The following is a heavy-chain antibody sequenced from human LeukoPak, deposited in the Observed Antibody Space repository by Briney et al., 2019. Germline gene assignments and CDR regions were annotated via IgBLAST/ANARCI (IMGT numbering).Heavy chain of an antibody. J-gene: IGHJ4*02. V-gene: IGHV1-2*02. CDR1: GYTFTGYY. D-gene: IGHD6-13*01. CDR3: ARYEQQMETLDY. CDR2: INPNSGGT. Sequence: GASVKVSCKSSGYTFTGYYMHWVRQAPGQGLEWMGWINPNSGGTNYSQKFQGRVTITRDTSISTAYMELSRLRSDDTAVYYCARYEQQMETLDYWGQGTLVTVSS.